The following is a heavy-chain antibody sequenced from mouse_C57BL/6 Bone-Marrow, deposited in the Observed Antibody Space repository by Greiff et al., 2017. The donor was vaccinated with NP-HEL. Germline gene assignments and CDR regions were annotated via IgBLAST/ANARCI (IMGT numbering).Heavy chain of an antibody. CDR3: ARGHYGSSLWYFDV. Sequence: EVKLQESGPGLVKPSQSLSLTCSVTGYSITSGYYWNWIRQFPGNKLEWMGYISYDGSNNYNPSLKNRISITRDTSKNQFFLKLNSVTTEDTATYYCARGHYGSSLWYFDVWGTGTTVTVSS. J-gene: IGHJ1*03. CDR2: ISYDGSN. V-gene: IGHV3-6*01. CDR1: GYSITSGYY. D-gene: IGHD1-1*01.